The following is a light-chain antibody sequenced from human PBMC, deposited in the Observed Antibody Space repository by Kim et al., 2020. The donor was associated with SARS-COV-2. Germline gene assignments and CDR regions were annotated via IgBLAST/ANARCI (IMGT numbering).Light chain of an antibody. J-gene: IGKJ5*01. CDR1: SRY. CDR2: GAS. CDR3: QQYDSSPIT. V-gene: IGKV3-20*01. Sequence: SRYLAWYQQKPGQAPRLLIYGASSRTTGIPDRFSGSGSGTDFTLTISRLELEDVAVYYCQQYDSSPITFGQGTRLEIK.